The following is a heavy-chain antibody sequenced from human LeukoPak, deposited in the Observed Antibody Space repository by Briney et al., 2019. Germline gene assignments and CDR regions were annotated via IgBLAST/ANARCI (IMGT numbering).Heavy chain of an antibody. J-gene: IGHJ3*02. Sequence: SETLSLTCTASGGSISSYYWSWIRQPPGKGLEWIGYIYYSGSTNYNPSLKSRVTISVHTSKNQFSLKLSSVSAADTAVYFCARGRGSYESNDAFDIWGQGTMVTVSS. CDR3: ARGRGSYESNDAFDI. CDR2: IYYSGST. D-gene: IGHD5-18*01. CDR1: GGSISSYY. V-gene: IGHV4-59*08.